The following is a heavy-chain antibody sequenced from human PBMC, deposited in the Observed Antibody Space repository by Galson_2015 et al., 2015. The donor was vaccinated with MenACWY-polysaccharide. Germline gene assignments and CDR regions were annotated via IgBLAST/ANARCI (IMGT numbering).Heavy chain of an antibody. J-gene: IGHJ4*02. CDR2: ISGGGDTV. V-gene: IGHV3-48*03. CDR1: GFTFSTYE. D-gene: IGHD4-23*01. Sequence: SLRLSCAASGFTFSTYEMSWVRQAPGKGLEWVSYISGGGDTVYHADSVKGRFIISRDNAKNALFLQMNGLRAEDTAVYYCARARATVVRPLLYWGQGALVTVSS. CDR3: ARARATVVRPLLY.